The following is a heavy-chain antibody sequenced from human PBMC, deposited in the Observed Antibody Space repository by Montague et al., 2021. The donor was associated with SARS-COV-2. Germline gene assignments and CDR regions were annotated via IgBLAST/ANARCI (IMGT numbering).Heavy chain of an antibody. Sequence: SETLSLTCTVSGGSISSGSYYWSWIRQPPGKGLEWIGSVYTSGTTEYXSSLKSRVTISVDTSRNQFSLNLTSVTAADTAVYYCARPQSCRCAHLDSWGQGSLVTVSS. CDR1: GGSISSGSYY. V-gene: IGHV4-39*01. D-gene: IGHD2-8*01. J-gene: IGHJ4*02. CDR2: VYTSGTT. CDR3: ARPQSCRCAHLDS.